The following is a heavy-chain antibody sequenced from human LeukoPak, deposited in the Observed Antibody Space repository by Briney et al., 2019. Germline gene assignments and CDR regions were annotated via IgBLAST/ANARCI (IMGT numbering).Heavy chain of an antibody. V-gene: IGHV3-33*06. CDR1: GFTFSSYG. J-gene: IGHJ4*02. CDR2: IWNDGSNK. CDR3: AKDKGDYYDSSGTFDY. D-gene: IGHD3-22*01. Sequence: GGSLRLSCAASGFTFSSYGMHWVRQAPGKGLEWVAVIWNDGSNKYYADSVKGRFTISRDNSKNTLYLQMNSLRAEDTAVYYCAKDKGDYYDSSGTFDYWGQGTLVTVSS.